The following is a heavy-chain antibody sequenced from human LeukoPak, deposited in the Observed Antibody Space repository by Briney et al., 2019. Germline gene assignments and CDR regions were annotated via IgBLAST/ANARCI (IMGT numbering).Heavy chain of an antibody. V-gene: IGHV4-30-2*01. CDR2: IYHSGST. D-gene: IGHD6-19*01. J-gene: IGHJ3*02. CDR3: ARDLAYRSSLRGTFDI. CDR1: GGSISSGGYS. Sequence: SETLSLTCAVSGGSISSGGYSWSWIRQPPGKGLEWIGYIYHSGSTYYNPSLKSRVTISVDRSKNQFSLKLSSVTAADTAVYYCARDLAYRSSLRGTFDIWGQGTKVTVSS.